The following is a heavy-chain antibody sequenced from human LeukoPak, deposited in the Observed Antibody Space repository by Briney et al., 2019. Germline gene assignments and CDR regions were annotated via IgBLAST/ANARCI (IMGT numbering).Heavy chain of an antibody. Sequence: SQTLSLTCAISGDSVSTNSATWTWLRQSPSRGLEWLGRRYYRSKWYNDYAVSMKSRITINPDTSKNQFSLQLNSVTPEDTAAYYCARLVGASWFDSWGQGTLVTVSS. V-gene: IGHV6-1*01. CDR3: ARLVGASWFDS. D-gene: IGHD1-26*01. CDR1: GDSVSTNSAT. CDR2: RYYRSKWYN. J-gene: IGHJ5*01.